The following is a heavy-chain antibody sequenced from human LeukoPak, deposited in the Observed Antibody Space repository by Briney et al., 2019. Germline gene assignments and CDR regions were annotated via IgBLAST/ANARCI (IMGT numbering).Heavy chain of an antibody. V-gene: IGHV3-23*01. CDR3: AKSMTLQWRGFFDL. D-gene: IGHD6-19*01. CDR1: GSTFSTYA. J-gene: IGHJ2*01. Sequence: GRSLRLSCAASGSTFSTYAMSWVRQAPGKGLEWVSTISDSGANTYYADSVRGRFTISRDNSKNTLYLQKNSLRADDTAIYYCAKSMTLQWRGFFDLWGRGTHVTVSS. CDR2: ISDSGANT.